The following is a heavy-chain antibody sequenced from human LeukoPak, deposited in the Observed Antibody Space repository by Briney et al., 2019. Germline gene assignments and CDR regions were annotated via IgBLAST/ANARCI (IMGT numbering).Heavy chain of an antibody. Sequence: ASVKVSCKTSGGTFSSYAISWVRQAPGQGLEWMGGIIPIFGTANYAQKFQGRVTITADESTSTAYMDLRSLRSEDTAVYFCARYDPSGIAAAGDYWGQGTLVTVSS. J-gene: IGHJ4*02. V-gene: IGHV1-69*13. CDR3: ARYDPSGIAAAGDY. CDR1: GGTFSSYA. CDR2: IIPIFGTA. D-gene: IGHD6-13*01.